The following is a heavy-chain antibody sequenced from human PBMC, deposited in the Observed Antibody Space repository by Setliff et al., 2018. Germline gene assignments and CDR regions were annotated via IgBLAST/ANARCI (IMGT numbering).Heavy chain of an antibody. J-gene: IGHJ3*01. CDR3: ATDHYNRFDV. CDR2: INPDSGDT. D-gene: IGHD4-4*01. V-gene: IGHV1-2*02. CDR1: GNRFTDYN. Sequence: GASVKVSCKASGNRFTDYNLHWVRQAPGQVLEWIGWINPDSGDTHSAQKFQGRVTMTRDTSINTAYMEWGSLTSDATAVYYCATDHYNRFDVWGQVTMVTVSS.